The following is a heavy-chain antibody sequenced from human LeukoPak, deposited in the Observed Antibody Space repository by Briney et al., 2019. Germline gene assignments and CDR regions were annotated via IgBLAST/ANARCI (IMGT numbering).Heavy chain of an antibody. V-gene: IGHV3-33*01. J-gene: IGHJ4*02. CDR2: IWYDGSNK. CDR1: GFTFSTYG. CDR3: ARDLSYSSMDFDS. D-gene: IGHD5-18*01. Sequence: GTSLRLSCAASGFTFSTYGMHWVRQAPGKGLEWVAVIWYDGSNKYYADSVTGRFTISRDNSDNTVYLQMNSLRAEDTAVYYCARDLSYSSMDFDSWGQGTLVTVSS.